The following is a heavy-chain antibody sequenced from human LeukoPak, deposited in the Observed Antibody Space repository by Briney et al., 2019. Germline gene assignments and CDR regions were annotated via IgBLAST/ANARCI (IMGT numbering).Heavy chain of an antibody. J-gene: IGHJ4*02. Sequence: ASVKVSCKASGYTFTNYDIIWVRQAPGQGLEWMGWMNPNSGNTDSVQQFQGRVSMTRNTSISTAFMELSSLRSEDTAVYYCAREGGNLGLTYYFDFWGQGTLVTASS. CDR1: GYTFTNYD. CDR2: MNPNSGNT. CDR3: AREGGNLGLTYYFDF. V-gene: IGHV1-8*01. D-gene: IGHD4-23*01.